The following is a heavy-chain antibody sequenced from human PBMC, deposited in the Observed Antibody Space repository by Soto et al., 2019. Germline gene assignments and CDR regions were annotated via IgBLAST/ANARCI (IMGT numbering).Heavy chain of an antibody. CDR3: ARLRRTNFGVVTGHYFDY. V-gene: IGHV4-61*08. CDR1: GGSVSSGVYY. Sequence: LSLHCSVSGGSVSSGVYYWSWIRQPPGKGMEWIGYISNSGSTDYNPSLTSRVAISLDTSRNQFSLKLRSVPAADTAVYYCARLRRTNFGVVTGHYFDYWGGGTLVTV. D-gene: IGHD3-3*01. CDR2: ISNSGST. J-gene: IGHJ4*02.